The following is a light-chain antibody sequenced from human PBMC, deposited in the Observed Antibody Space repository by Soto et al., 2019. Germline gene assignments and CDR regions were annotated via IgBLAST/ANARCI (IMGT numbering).Light chain of an antibody. CDR3: SSHTSSNTRV. CDR2: EVS. J-gene: IGLJ1*01. CDR1: SSDVGAYDY. V-gene: IGLV2-14*03. Sequence: QSVLTQPASVSGSPGQSIAISCTGTSSDVGAYDYVSWYQQHPDKAPKLMIYEVSNRPSGVSDRFSGSKSVNTATLTISGLQAEDEADYYCSSHTSSNTRVFGTGTQLTV.